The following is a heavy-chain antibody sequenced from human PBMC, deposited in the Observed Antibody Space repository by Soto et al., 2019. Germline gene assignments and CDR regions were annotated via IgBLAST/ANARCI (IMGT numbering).Heavy chain of an antibody. CDR1: GFTVSSNY. D-gene: IGHD6-19*01. V-gene: IGHV3-66*01. CDR2: IYSGGST. J-gene: IGHJ6*03. CDR3: ARGLSTCAEWLAYCYYYIDV. Sequence: EVQLVESGGGLVQPGGSLRLSCADSGFTVSSNYMSWVRQAPGKGLEWVSVIYSGGSTYYADSVKDRFTISRDNSKNTLYLQMNSLRAEDTAVYYCARGLSTCAEWLAYCYYYIDVWGKGPTVTVSS.